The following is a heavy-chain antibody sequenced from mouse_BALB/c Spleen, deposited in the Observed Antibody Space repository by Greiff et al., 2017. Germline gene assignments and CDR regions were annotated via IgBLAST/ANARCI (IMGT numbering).Heavy chain of an antibody. CDR2: IWSGGST. Sequence: VKLQESGPGLVPPSQSLSITCTVSGFSLTSYGVHWVRQSPGKGLEWLGVIWSGGSTDYNAAFISRLSISKDNSKSQVFFKMNSLQANDTAIYYCARNDYRYDGFAYWGQGTLVTVSA. V-gene: IGHV2-2*02. J-gene: IGHJ3*01. CDR1: GFSLTSYG. CDR3: ARNDYRYDGFAY. D-gene: IGHD2-14*01.